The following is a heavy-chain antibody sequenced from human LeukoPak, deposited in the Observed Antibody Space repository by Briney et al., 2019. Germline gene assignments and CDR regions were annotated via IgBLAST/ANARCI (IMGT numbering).Heavy chain of an antibody. J-gene: IGHJ6*03. V-gene: IGHV5-51*01. CDR1: GYSFSNNW. CDR3: ARLAVAAPEDYYYYYMDV. Sequence: GESLKISCKGSGYSFSNNWIGWVRQMPGKGLEWMGVIYPGDSDTRYSPSFQGQVTISADKSISTAYLQWSSLKASDTAMYYCARLAVAAPEDYYYYYMDVWGKGTTVTVSS. CDR2: IYPGDSDT. D-gene: IGHD6-19*01.